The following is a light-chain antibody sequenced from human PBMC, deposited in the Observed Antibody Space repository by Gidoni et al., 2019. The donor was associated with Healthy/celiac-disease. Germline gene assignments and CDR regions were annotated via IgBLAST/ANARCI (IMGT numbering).Light chain of an antibody. J-gene: IGKJ4*01. CDR3: QQYGSSPLT. CDR1: QSVSSSY. Sequence: EIVLTQSPGTLSLSPVERATLSCRASQSVSSSYLAWYQQKPGQAPRLLIYGASSSATGIPDRFSGSGSGTAFTLTISRLVPEDFVVSYCQQYGSSPLTFGGGTKVEIK. V-gene: IGKV3-20*01. CDR2: GAS.